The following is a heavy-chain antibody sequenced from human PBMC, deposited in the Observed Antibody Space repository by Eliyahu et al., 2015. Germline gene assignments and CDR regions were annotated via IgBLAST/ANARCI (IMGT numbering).Heavy chain of an antibody. Sequence: QVQLQESGPGLVKPSETLSLTCTVXGGXVSSGSYYWXWIRPPPGKGLEWIGYIYYXGSTNYNPSLKSRVTISVDTSKNQFSLKLSSVTAADTAVYYCARVQRQLVRLYYFDYWGQGTLVTVSS. CDR2: IYYXGST. V-gene: IGHV4-61*01. CDR1: GGXVSSGSYY. D-gene: IGHD6-6*01. J-gene: IGHJ4*02. CDR3: ARVQRQLVRLYYFDY.